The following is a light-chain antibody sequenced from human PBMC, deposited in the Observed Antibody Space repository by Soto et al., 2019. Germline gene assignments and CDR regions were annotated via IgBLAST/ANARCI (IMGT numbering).Light chain of an antibody. CDR1: QSVSTN. J-gene: IGKJ3*01. Sequence: EIVVTQSPGILSVSPGDRATLSCRASQSVSTNLAWYQQKPGQAPTLLIYAASTRATGIPARFTGSESGTDFTLTISSLQSEAFAVYYCQEYSKWPLFTFGPGTRVDIK. CDR2: AAS. V-gene: IGKV3-15*01. CDR3: QEYSKWPLFT.